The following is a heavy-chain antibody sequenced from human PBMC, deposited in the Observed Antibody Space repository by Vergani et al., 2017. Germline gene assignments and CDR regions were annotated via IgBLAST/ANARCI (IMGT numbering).Heavy chain of an antibody. CDR2: INHSGST. V-gene: IGHV4-34*01. Sequence: QVQLQQWGAGLLKPSETLSLTCAVYGGSFSGYYWSWIRQPPGKGLEWIGEINHSGSTNYKPSLKSRVTISVDTSKNQFSLKLSSVTAADTSVYYCARRNYYGSGAKTNWFDPWGQGTLVTVSS. CDR3: ARRNYYGSGAKTNWFDP. CDR1: GGSFSGYY. D-gene: IGHD3-10*01. J-gene: IGHJ5*02.